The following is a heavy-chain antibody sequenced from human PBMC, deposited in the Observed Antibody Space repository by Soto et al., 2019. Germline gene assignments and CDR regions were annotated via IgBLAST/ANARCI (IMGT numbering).Heavy chain of an antibody. Sequence: GDSLNVSCQASGYTVSKYWIAWVRQMPRKGLEYVGIVYPGDSDTRYSPSFQGQVTISVDTSTSTAYMQWNSLKASDSAMYYCARRLKDDSGSSPYYSALDVLGRGTLVTVS. CDR3: ARRLKDDSGSSPYYSALDV. CDR1: GYTVSKYW. D-gene: IGHD3-3*01. J-gene: IGHJ6*02. V-gene: IGHV5-51*01. CDR2: VYPGDSDT.